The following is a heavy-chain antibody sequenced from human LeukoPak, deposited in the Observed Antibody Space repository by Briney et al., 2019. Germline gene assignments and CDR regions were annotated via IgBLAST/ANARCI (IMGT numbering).Heavy chain of an antibody. D-gene: IGHD2-8*01. CDR3: SRENGAFSPFGY. J-gene: IGHJ4*02. Sequence: GSLRLSCAASGFTFNNAWMSWVRQPPGQGLEWIGEISLSGLTNYNPSLKSRVTVSLDKSKNHLSLNLTSVTAADTAVYYCSRENGAFSPFGYWGQGTLVTVPS. V-gene: IGHV4-4*02. CDR1: GFTFNNAW. CDR2: ISLSGLT.